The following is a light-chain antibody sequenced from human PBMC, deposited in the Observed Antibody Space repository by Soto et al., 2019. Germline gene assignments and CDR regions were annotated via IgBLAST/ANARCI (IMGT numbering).Light chain of an antibody. CDR3: AAWDDSLNGRYV. V-gene: IGLV1-44*01. Sequence: QSVLTQPPSASGIPGQRVTISCSGDRSNIGSNSVNWYQQLPGTAPKLLIYSNNQRPSGVPDRFSGSKSGTSASLAISGLQSEDEADYYCAAWDDSLNGRYVFGTGTKLTVL. CDR1: RSNIGSNS. CDR2: SNN. J-gene: IGLJ1*01.